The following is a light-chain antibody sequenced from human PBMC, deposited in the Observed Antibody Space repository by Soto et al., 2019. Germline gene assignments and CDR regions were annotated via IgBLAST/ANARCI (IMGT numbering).Light chain of an antibody. Sequence: DIQLTQSPSFLSASVGDRVTITCRASQGISSYLAWYQQKPGKAPKLLIYAASTLQSGVPSRFSGSGSGTEFPLTISNLQPEDFATYYCQQLNSYPFLTFGGGTKVEIK. CDR3: QQLNSYPFLT. CDR1: QGISSY. CDR2: AAS. J-gene: IGKJ4*01. V-gene: IGKV1-9*01.